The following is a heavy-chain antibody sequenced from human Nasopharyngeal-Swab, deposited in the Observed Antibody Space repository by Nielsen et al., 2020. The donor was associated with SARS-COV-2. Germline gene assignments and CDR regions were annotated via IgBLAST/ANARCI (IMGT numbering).Heavy chain of an antibody. CDR2: VFNSGST. V-gene: IGHV4-59*01. J-gene: IGHJ4*02. CDR1: GGSMNSYY. Sequence: SETLSPTCTVSGGSMNSYYWYWIRQLPGKGLEWIGYVFNSGSTEYSPSLKRRATISVDTSNNQFSLKLSSVTAADTAVYFCARVQVDDDFWTGYHFDYWGQGTLVTVSS. CDR3: ARVQVDDDFWTGYHFDY. D-gene: IGHD3/OR15-3a*01.